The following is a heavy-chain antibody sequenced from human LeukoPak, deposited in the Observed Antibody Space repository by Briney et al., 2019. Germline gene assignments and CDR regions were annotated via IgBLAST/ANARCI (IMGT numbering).Heavy chain of an antibody. CDR2: ISYDGINK. D-gene: IGHD1-26*01. J-gene: IGHJ4*02. V-gene: IGHV3-30*04. Sequence: GGSLRLSCAASGFTFSSYAIHWVRQAPGKGLQWVAVISYDGINKCYADSVKGRFIISRDNSKNTLYLQMNSLRTEDTAVYYCARGESDSGTYSPGDFWGQGTLVTVSS. CDR3: ARGESDSGTYSPGDF. CDR1: GFTFSSYA.